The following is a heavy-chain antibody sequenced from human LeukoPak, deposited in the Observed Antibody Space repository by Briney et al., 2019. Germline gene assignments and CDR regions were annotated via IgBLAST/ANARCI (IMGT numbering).Heavy chain of an antibody. D-gene: IGHD2-21*02. CDR2: INNGGSDM. J-gene: IGHJ4*01. Sequence: PGGSLRLSCAASGFTFISHGMQWVRQAPGKGLVWVSRINNGGSDMSYADSVKGRFTISRDNAKNTLYLQMKSLRAEDTAVYYCARELPREVTLDYWGQGTPVTVSS. CDR1: GFTFISHG. CDR3: ARELPREVTLDY. V-gene: IGHV3-74*01.